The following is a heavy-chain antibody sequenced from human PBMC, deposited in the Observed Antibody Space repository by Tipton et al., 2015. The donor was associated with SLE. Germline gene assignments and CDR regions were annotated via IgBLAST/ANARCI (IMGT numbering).Heavy chain of an antibody. CDR2: TSYDETVK. J-gene: IGHJ3*02. Sequence: QLVQSGAELKKPGASVKVSCKASGYTFTNYGVSWVRQAPGQGLEWVAVTSYDETVKYFADSVKGRFTISRDESKNTMYLQMNSLRAEDTAVYYCTDHDAFDIWGQGTSVTVSP. V-gene: IGHV3-30*16. CDR1: GYTFTNYG. CDR3: TDHDAFDI.